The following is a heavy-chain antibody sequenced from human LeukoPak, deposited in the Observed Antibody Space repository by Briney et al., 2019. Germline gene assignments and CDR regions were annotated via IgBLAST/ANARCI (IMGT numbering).Heavy chain of an antibody. CDR1: GFTFSSYS. J-gene: IGHJ4*02. Sequence: PGGSLRLSCAASGFTFSSYSMNWVRQAPGKGLEWVSSISSSSSYIYYADSVKGRFTISRDNAKNSLYLQMNSLRAEDTAVYYCARDALWVGNWNGGLFDYWGQGTLVTVSS. V-gene: IGHV3-21*01. CDR2: ISSSSSYI. CDR3: ARDALWVGNWNGGLFDY. D-gene: IGHD1-1*01.